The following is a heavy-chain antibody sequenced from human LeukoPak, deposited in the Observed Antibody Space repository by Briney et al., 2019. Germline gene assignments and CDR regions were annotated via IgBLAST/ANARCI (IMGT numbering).Heavy chain of an antibody. CDR1: GFPFGTYD. CDR2: ISSDGYRT. D-gene: IGHD3-10*01. CDR3: AKGLGTGSVLARPLHY. J-gene: IGHJ4*02. Sequence: QPGGSLRLSCAASGFPFGTYDMHWVRQAPDKGLQWVAVISSDGYRTDYPDSVRGRFTISRDNFKNTVDLQMISVTAEDTAMYFCAKGLGTGSVLARPLHYWGQGTLVTVSS. V-gene: IGHV3-30*18.